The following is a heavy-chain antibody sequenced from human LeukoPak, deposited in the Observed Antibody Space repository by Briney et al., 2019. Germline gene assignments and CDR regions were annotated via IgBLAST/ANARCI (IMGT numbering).Heavy chain of an antibody. CDR2: ISVNSDHK. CDR3: TRGSYGDYDY. V-gene: IGHV3-21*01. CDR1: GFTFSSYT. D-gene: IGHD4-17*01. J-gene: IGHJ4*02. Sequence: GGSLRLSCAASGFTFSSYTMNWVRHAPGEGLEWVASISVNSDHKPYADSVKGRFTISRDNAKNSLYLQMNSLTADDTAVYFCTRGSYGDYDYWGQGNLVTVSS.